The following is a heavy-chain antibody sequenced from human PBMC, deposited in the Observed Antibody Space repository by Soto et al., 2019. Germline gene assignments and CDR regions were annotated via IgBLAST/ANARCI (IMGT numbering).Heavy chain of an antibody. CDR2: IYYSGST. Sequence: ETLSVTCTVSGGSISSSSYSWGWIRQPPGKGLEWIGSIYYSGSTYYNPSLKSRVTISVDTSKNQFYLKLTSVTAADTAVYYCARRRLPRRENAFDIWGQGTMVT. J-gene: IGHJ3*02. D-gene: IGHD4-17*01. CDR1: GGSISSSSYS. V-gene: IGHV4-39*01. CDR3: ARRRLPRRENAFDI.